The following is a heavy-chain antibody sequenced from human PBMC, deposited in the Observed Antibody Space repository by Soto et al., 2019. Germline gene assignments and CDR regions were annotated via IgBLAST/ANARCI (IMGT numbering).Heavy chain of an antibody. CDR2: IWYDGSNK. D-gene: IGHD1-26*01. Sequence: QVQLVESGGGVVQPGRSLRLSCAASGFIFSTYGMHWVRQTPSKGPEWVAVIWYDGSNKYYADSVRGRFTISRDNSKNILYLQMNSLRPEDTAMYYCARAVGPFDYWGQGTLVTVSS. CDR1: GFIFSTYG. V-gene: IGHV3-33*01. CDR3: ARAVGPFDY. J-gene: IGHJ4*02.